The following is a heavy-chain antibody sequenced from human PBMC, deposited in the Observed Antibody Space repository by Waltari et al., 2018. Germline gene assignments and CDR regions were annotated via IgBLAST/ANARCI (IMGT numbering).Heavy chain of an antibody. V-gene: IGHV3-21*01. CDR3: ARRAPMHYGDYLAY. CDR2: ISSSGSST. J-gene: IGHJ4*02. CDR1: GFTFSSST. Sequence: EVQLVESGGGMVKPGGSLRLSCAVSGFTFSSSTLNWVRQSPGKGLDSSTYISSSGSSTYYSNSVKGRFTISRDNSWNSLYLQMNSLRGEDTAVYYCARRAPMHYGDYLAYWGQGTLVTVSS. D-gene: IGHD4-17*01.